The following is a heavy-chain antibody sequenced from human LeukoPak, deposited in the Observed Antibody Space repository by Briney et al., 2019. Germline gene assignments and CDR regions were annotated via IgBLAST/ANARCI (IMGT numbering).Heavy chain of an antibody. CDR2: IKQDGSEK. D-gene: IGHD3-16*01. Sequence: AGGSLRLSCAASGFSFRDYWMSWVRQAPGKGLEWVANIKQDGSEKYYVDSVKGRFTISRDNAKNSLYLQMNSLRAEDTAVYYCASFRLGYFDYWGQGTLVTVSS. CDR3: ASFRLGYFDY. J-gene: IGHJ4*02. CDR1: GFSFRDYW. V-gene: IGHV3-7*01.